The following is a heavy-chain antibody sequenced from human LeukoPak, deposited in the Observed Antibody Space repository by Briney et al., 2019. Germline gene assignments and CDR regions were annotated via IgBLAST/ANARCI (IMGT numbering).Heavy chain of an antibody. V-gene: IGHV3-53*01. CDR3: ARGDGGSGRGWFDP. CDR1: GFTVSTTY. J-gene: IGHJ5*02. D-gene: IGHD6-19*01. Sequence: PGGSLRLSCAASGFTVSTTYMSWVRQAPGKGLEWVSVIYSGGSTYYADSVKGRLTISRDSSKNTLYLRMNSLRAEDTAVYYCARGDGGSGRGWFDPWGQGTLVTVSS. CDR2: IYSGGST.